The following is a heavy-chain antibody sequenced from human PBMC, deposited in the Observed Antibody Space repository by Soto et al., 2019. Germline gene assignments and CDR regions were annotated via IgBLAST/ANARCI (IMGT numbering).Heavy chain of an antibody. CDR3: ARQDFWSGYASP. CDR2: IYYSGST. Sequence: NPSETLSLTCTVSGGSISSSSYYWGWIRQPPGKGLEWIGSIYYSGSTYYNPSLKSRVTISVDTSKNQFSLKLSSVTAADTAVYYCARQDFWSGYASPWGQGTLVTVSS. CDR1: GGSISSSSYY. D-gene: IGHD3-3*01. J-gene: IGHJ5*02. V-gene: IGHV4-39*01.